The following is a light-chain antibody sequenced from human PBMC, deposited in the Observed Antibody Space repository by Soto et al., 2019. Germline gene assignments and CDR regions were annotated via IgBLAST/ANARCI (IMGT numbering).Light chain of an antibody. Sequence: DIQMTQSPSSLYASVGDRVTITCRASQSISSYLNWYQQKPGKAPKFLIYAASSLQSGVPSRFSGSGSGTDFTLTISSLQPEDFATYYCQQSYSSPLTFGGGTKVEIK. CDR3: QQSYSSPLT. CDR1: QSISSY. CDR2: AAS. J-gene: IGKJ4*01. V-gene: IGKV1-39*01.